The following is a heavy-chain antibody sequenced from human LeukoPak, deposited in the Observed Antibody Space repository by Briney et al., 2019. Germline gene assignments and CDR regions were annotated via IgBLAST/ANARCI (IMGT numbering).Heavy chain of an antibody. CDR2: INHSGSTS. J-gene: IGHJ4*02. CDR1: GESFSGYF. Sequence: SSETLSLTCAVYGESFSGYFWNWIRQPPGKGLEWIEEINHSGSTSNHNPSLKSRVTMSVDTSKNQFSLKLFSVTAADTAVYYCARDTAPAYSSTWYPYSWGQGTLVTVSS. V-gene: IGHV4-34*01. CDR3: ARDTAPAYSSTWYPYS. D-gene: IGHD6-13*01.